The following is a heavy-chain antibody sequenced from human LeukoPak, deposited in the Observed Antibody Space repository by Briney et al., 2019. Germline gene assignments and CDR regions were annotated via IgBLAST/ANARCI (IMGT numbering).Heavy chain of an antibody. V-gene: IGHV3-30*02. CDR2: IRYDGNDK. CDR3: AKDLMRDRWFGES. D-gene: IGHD3-10*01. Sequence: GGSLRLSCAASGFTFSYYGMHWVRQAPGKGLEWVAFIRYDGNDKYYAESVKGRFTISRDTSRNTLYLQMNSLRLEDTAVYYCAKDLMRDRWFGESWGQGTLVTVSS. J-gene: IGHJ5*02. CDR1: GFTFSYYG.